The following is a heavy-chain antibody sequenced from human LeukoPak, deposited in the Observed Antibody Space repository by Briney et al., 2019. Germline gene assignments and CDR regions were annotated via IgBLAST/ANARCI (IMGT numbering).Heavy chain of an antibody. D-gene: IGHD4-17*01. J-gene: IGHJ5*02. V-gene: IGHV4-61*02. CDR2: VYASGST. CDR1: GGSISSGSHY. CDR3: ARAGGYGDYMNWFDP. Sequence: SQTLSLTCTVSGGSISSGSHYWSWIRQPAGKGLEYLGRVYASGSTNYNPSLKSRVTISVDTSKNQFSLRLSSVTAADTAIYYCARAGGYGDYMNWFDPWGQGTLVTVSS.